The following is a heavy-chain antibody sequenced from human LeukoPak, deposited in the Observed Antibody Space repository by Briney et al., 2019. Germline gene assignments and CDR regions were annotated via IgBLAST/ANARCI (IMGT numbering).Heavy chain of an antibody. CDR2: IYHSGST. J-gene: IGHJ6*03. CDR3: ARIAAPLRYYYYMDV. V-gene: IGHV4-38-2*01. D-gene: IGHD2-15*01. CDR1: GYSISSGYY. Sequence: SETLSPTCAVSGYSISSGYYWGWIRPPPGKGLEWIGSIYHSGSTYYNPSLKSRVTISVDTSKNQFSLKLSSVTAADTAVYYCARIAAPLRYYYYMDVWGKGTTVTVSS.